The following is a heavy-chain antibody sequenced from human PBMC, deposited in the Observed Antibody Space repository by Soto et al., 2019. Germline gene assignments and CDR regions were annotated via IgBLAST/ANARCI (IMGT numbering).Heavy chain of an antibody. V-gene: IGHV3-21*01. Sequence: EVQLVESGGGLVQPGGSLRLSCAASGFTFSSYSMNWVRQAPGKGLEWVSSISSSSSYIYYADSVKGRFTISRDNAKNSLYLQMNSLRAEDTAVYYCARVSVVVVPAANENYYYYGMDVWGQGTTVTVSS. CDR2: ISSSSSYI. CDR3: ARVSVVVVPAANENYYYYGMDV. J-gene: IGHJ6*02. CDR1: GFTFSSYS. D-gene: IGHD2-2*01.